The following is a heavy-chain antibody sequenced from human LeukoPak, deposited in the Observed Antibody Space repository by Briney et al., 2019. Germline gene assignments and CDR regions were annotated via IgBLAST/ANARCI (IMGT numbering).Heavy chain of an antibody. CDR2: INYSGST. V-gene: IGHV4-34*01. Sequence: SETLSLTCAVYGGSFSGYYWSWIRQPPGKGLEWIGEINYSGSTNYNPSLKSRVTISVDTSKNQFSLKLSSVTAADTAVYYCARSLYSGSWSTGHWFDPWGQGTLVTVSS. CDR3: ARSLYSGSWSTGHWFDP. D-gene: IGHD6-13*01. J-gene: IGHJ5*02. CDR1: GGSFSGYY.